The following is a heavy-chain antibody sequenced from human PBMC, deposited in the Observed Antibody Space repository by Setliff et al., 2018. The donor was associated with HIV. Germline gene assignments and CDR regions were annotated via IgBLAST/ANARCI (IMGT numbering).Heavy chain of an antibody. Sequence: ASVKVSCKAAGGTFNNYVFSWVRKAPGRGLEWIGTIIPILDTTNYAQKFQDRVTITTDESTSTAYMELRSLTSEDTAVYYCARDLDEAVKDAGNYVPLDLWGQGTLVTVSS. V-gene: IGHV1-69*11. D-gene: IGHD3-16*01. CDR2: IIPILDTT. J-gene: IGHJ5*02. CDR3: ARDLDEAVKDAGNYVPLDL. CDR1: GGTFNNYV.